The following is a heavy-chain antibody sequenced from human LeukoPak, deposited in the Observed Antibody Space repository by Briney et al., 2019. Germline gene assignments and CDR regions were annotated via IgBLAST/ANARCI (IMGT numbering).Heavy chain of an antibody. CDR1: GGSISSYY. J-gene: IGHJ3*02. D-gene: IGHD3-22*01. V-gene: IGHV4-4*07. Sequence: SETLSLTCTVSGGSISSYYWSWIRQPAGKGLEWIGRIYTSGSTNYNPSLKSRVTMSVDTSKNQFSLKLSSVTAADTAVYYCARVNYDSSGYYPSDAFDIWGQGTMVTVSS. CDR3: ARVNYDSSGYYPSDAFDI. CDR2: IYTSGST.